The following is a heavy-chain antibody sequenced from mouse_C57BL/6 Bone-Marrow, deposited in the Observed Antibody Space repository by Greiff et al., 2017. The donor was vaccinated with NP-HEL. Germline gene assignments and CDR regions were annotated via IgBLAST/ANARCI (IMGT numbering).Heavy chain of an antibody. CDR3: ARHETGGYFDY. D-gene: IGHD4-1*01. J-gene: IGHJ2*01. CDR1: GFTFSSYG. Sequence: VQLKESGGDLVKPGGSLKLSCAASGFTFSSYGMSWVRQTPDKRLEWVATISSGGSYTYYPDSVKGRFTISRDNAKNTLYLQMSSLKSEDTAMYYCARHETGGYFDYWGQGTTLTVSS. CDR2: ISSGGSYT. V-gene: IGHV5-6*01.